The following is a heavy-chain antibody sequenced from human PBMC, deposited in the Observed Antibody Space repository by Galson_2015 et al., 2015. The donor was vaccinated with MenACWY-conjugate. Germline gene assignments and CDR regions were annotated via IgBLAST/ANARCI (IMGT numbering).Heavy chain of an antibody. CDR1: GFTFSSYV. J-gene: IGHJ4*02. CDR3: FAINSGIDF. Sequence: SLRLSCAASGFTFSSYVMHWVRQAPGKGLEWVAVIWYDGSKTYYADSVKGRFTISRDNSKNTAYLQMNSLRAEDTAIYYCFAINSGIDFWGQGTLVTVSS. D-gene: IGHD1-26*01. CDR2: IWYDGSKT. V-gene: IGHV3-33*01.